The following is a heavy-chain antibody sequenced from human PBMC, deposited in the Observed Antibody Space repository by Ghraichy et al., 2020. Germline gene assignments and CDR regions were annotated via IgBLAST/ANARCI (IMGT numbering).Heavy chain of an antibody. D-gene: IGHD4-17*01. Sequence: SETLSLTCTVSGGSISSSSYYWGWIRQPPGKGLEWIGSIYYSGSTYYNPSLKSRVTISVDTSKNQFSLKLSSVTAADTAVYYCARHDLGDGDLHYQGLYGMDVWGQGTTVTVSS. CDR3: ARHDLGDGDLHYQGLYGMDV. CDR1: GGSISSSSYY. J-gene: IGHJ6*02. V-gene: IGHV4-39*01. CDR2: IYYSGST.